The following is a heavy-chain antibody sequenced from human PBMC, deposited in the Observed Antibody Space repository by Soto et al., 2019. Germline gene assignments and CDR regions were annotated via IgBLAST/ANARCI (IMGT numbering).Heavy chain of an antibody. CDR3: ARERRDGSRLDP. V-gene: IGHV4-30-4*01. D-gene: IGHD6-13*01. J-gene: IGHJ5*02. Sequence: QVQLQESGPGLVKPSQTLSLTCTVSGGSISSGDYYWSWIRQPPGKGLEWIGYIYYSGSTYYNPALRSRVTISVDTSKTQCSLNLSSVTAAATAVYYCARERRDGSRLDPGGEGTLVTVSS. CDR2: IYYSGST. CDR1: GGSISSGDYY.